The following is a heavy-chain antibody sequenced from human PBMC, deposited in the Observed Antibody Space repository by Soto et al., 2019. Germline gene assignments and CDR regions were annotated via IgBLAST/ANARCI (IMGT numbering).Heavy chain of an antibody. CDR3: AREETAWPLAYGLDV. CDR1: GFSFSTYS. Sequence: GGSLRLSCAASGFSFSTYSMNWVRQAPGKGLEWVSSISSRGDTYYADSVKGRFTISRDNAKNSVSLQMDSLRAEDAAVYYCAREETAWPLAYGLDVWGQGTTVTVSS. D-gene: IGHD2-21*02. V-gene: IGHV3-21*01. J-gene: IGHJ6*02. CDR2: ISSRGDT.